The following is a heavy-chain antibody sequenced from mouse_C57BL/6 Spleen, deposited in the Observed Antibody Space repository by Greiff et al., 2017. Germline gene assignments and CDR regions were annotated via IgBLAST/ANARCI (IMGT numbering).Heavy chain of an antibody. CDR1: GFTFSDYG. Sequence: EVQRVESGGGLVKPGGSLKLSCAASGFTFSDYGMHWVRQAPEKGLAWVAYISSGSSTIYYADTVKGRFTISRDNAKNTLFLQMTSLRSEDTAMYYCARGNDGYYGWFAYWGQGTLVTVSA. CDR2: ISSGSSTI. CDR3: ARGNDGYYGWFAY. V-gene: IGHV5-17*01. D-gene: IGHD2-3*01. J-gene: IGHJ3*01.